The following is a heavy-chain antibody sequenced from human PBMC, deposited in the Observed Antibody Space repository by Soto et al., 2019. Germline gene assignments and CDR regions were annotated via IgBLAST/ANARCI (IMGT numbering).Heavy chain of an antibody. V-gene: IGHV6-1*01. Sequence: PSQTLSLSCAISGDSVSSNSAAWNWIRLSPSRGLEWLARTYYRSRWYNDYAVSVRSRITLNPDTSRNQFSLPLTSVTPEATAGYYCARSLDAARYYYYGMDVWGLGTTVTVS. CDR2: TYYRSRWYN. J-gene: IGHJ6*02. CDR1: GDSVSSNSAA. CDR3: ARSLDAARYYYYGMDV. D-gene: IGHD2-2*01.